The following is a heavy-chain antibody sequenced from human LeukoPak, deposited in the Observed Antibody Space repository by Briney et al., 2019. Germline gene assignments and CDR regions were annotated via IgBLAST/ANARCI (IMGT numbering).Heavy chain of an antibody. CDR1: GFTFSSYE. V-gene: IGHV3-48*03. J-gene: IGHJ6*04. CDR2: ISSSGSTI. CDR3: ARDPEYYDILTGFNYYYYYGMDV. D-gene: IGHD3-9*01. Sequence: PGGSLRLSCAASGFTFSSYEMNWVRQAPGKGLEWVSYISSSGSTIYYADSVKGRFTTSRDNAKNSLYLQMNSLRAEDTAVYYCARDPEYYDILTGFNYYYYYGMDVWGKGTTVTVSS.